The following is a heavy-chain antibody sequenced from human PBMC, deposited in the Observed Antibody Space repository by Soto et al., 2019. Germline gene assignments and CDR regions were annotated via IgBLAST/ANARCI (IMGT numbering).Heavy chain of an antibody. Sequence: GGSLRLSCAASGFTFDDYAMHWVRQAPGKGLEWVSGISWNSGSIGYADSVKGRFTISRDNAKNSLYLQMNSLRAEDTALYYCAKERTIFGVVITYYFDYWGQGTLVTVSS. CDR2: ISWNSGSI. CDR1: GFTFDDYA. J-gene: IGHJ4*02. D-gene: IGHD3-3*01. CDR3: AKERTIFGVVITYYFDY. V-gene: IGHV3-9*01.